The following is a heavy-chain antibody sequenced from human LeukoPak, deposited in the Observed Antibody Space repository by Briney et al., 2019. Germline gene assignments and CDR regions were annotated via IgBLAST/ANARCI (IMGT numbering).Heavy chain of an antibody. CDR1: GGSISSGDYY. D-gene: IGHD3/OR15-3a*01. Sequence: PSETLSLTCTVSGGSISSGDYYWSWLRQPPGMGLEWIGDISYSGSTYYNPSLGSRLSISVDRSNNQFSLRLTSVTAAGTAVYYCAKGGLATYNWFDPWGQGTLVIVSS. J-gene: IGHJ5*02. CDR2: ISYSGST. CDR3: AKGGLATYNWFDP. V-gene: IGHV4-30-4*01.